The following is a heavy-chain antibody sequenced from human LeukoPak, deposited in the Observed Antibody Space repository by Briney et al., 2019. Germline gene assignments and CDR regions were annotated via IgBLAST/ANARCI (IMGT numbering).Heavy chain of an antibody. CDR3: ARRPGYCSSTSCYEFDY. J-gene: IGHJ4*02. CDR1: GGSFSGYY. Sequence: PSETLSLTRAVYGGSFSGYYWSWIRQPPGKGLEWIGEINHSGSTNYNPSLKSRVTISVDTSKNQFSLKLSSVTAADTAVYYCARRPGYCSSTSCYEFDYWGQGTLVTVSS. V-gene: IGHV4-34*01. D-gene: IGHD2-2*03. CDR2: INHSGST.